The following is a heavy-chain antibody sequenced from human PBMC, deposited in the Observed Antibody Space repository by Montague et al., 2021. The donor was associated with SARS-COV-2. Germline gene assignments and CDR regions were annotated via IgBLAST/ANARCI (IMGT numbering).Heavy chain of an antibody. CDR3: ASSYYYDSSGYYSHDAFDI. J-gene: IGHJ3*02. V-gene: IGHV4-39*01. Sequence: SETLSLTCTVSGGSISSSSYYWGWIRQPPGKGLGWIGSIYYSGSTYYNPSLKSRVTISVDTSKNQFSLKLSSVTAADTAVYYCASSYYYDSSGYYSHDAFDIWGQGTMVTVSS. CDR1: GGSISSSSYY. CDR2: IYYSGST. D-gene: IGHD3-22*01.